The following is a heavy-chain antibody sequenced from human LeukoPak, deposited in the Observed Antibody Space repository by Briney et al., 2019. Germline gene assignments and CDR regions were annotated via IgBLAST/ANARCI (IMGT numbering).Heavy chain of an antibody. J-gene: IGHJ5*02. D-gene: IGHD3-22*01. CDR3: ASLITTIVVGDP. V-gene: IGHV1-8*01. CDR2: MNPNSGNT. Sequence: VASVRVSSMASGYTFTIYDINWVRQAPGQGLGWMGWMNPNSGNTGYAQKVQGRVTMTRNTSISTAYMELSSLRSEDTAVYYCASLITTIVVGDPWGQGTLVTVSS. CDR1: GYTFTIYD.